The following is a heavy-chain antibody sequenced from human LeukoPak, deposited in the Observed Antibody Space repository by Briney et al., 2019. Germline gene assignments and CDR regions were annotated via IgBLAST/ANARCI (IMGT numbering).Heavy chain of an antibody. J-gene: IGHJ4*02. Sequence: PGGSLRLSCAASGFTFSSYSMNWVRQAPGKGLEWVSYISSSSSTIYYADSVKGRFTISRDNAKNSLYLQMNSLRAEDTAVYYCARDPYYDSSGYSHFDYWGQGTLVTVSS. CDR1: GFTFSSYS. D-gene: IGHD3-22*01. CDR3: ARDPYYDSSGYSHFDY. V-gene: IGHV3-48*04. CDR2: ISSSSSTI.